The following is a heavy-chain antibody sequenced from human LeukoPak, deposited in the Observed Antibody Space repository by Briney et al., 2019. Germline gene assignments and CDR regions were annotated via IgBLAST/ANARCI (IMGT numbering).Heavy chain of an antibody. CDR1: GFTFSSYS. J-gene: IGHJ6*03. D-gene: IGHD4-11*01. Sequence: GGSLRLSCAASGFTFSSYSMNWVRQAPGKWLEWVSYISSSSSTIYYADSVKGRFTISRDNAKNSLYLQMNSLRAEDTAVYYCARELQDPPRYYYYMHVWGKGTTVTVSS. CDR2: ISSSSSTI. V-gene: IGHV3-48*01. CDR3: ARELQDPPRYYYYMHV.